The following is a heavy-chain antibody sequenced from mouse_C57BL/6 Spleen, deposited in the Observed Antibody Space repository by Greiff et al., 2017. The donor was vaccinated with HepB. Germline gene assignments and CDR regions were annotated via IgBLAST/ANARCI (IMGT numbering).Heavy chain of an antibody. CDR3: ARDKDYGSSWFAY. CDR1: GFTFSSYA. V-gene: IGHV5-4*01. Sequence: EVNLVESGGGLVKPGGSLKLSCAASGFTFSSYAMSWVRQTPEKRLEWVATISDGGSYTYYPDNVKGRFTISRDNAKNNLYLQMSHLKSEDTAMYYCARDKDYGSSWFAYWGQGTLVTVSA. CDR2: ISDGGSYT. D-gene: IGHD1-1*01. J-gene: IGHJ3*01.